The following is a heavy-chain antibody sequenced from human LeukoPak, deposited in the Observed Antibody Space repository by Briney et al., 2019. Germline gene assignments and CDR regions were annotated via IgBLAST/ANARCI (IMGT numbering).Heavy chain of an antibody. Sequence: SETVSLTCTVSGGSISSSSYYWGWIRQPPGKGLEWIGSIYYSGSTYYNPSLKSRVTISVDTSKNQFSLKLSSVTAADTAVYYCARIVGASDYWGQGTLVTVSS. CDR1: GGSISSSSYY. D-gene: IGHD1-26*01. CDR3: ARIVGASDY. J-gene: IGHJ4*02. CDR2: IYYSGST. V-gene: IGHV4-39*01.